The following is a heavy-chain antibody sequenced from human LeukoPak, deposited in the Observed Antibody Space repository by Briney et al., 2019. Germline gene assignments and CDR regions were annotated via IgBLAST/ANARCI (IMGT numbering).Heavy chain of an antibody. CDR3: ARGRVVTKRYYYYYGMDV. V-gene: IGHV3-33*01. CDR1: GFTFSSYG. Sequence: QPGRSLRLSCAASGFTFSSYGMHWVRQAPGKGLEWVAVIWYDGSNKYYADSVKGRFTISRDNAKNTLYLQMNSLRAEDTAVYYCARGRVVTKRYYYYYGMDVWGQGTTVTVSS. J-gene: IGHJ6*02. CDR2: IWYDGSNK. D-gene: IGHD2-15*01.